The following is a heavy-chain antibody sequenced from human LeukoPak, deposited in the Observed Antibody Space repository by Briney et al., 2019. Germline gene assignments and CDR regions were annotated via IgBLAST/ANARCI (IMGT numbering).Heavy chain of an antibody. D-gene: IGHD5-24*01. V-gene: IGHV4-34*01. Sequence: AETLSLTCAVYGGSFSRYYWSWIRQSPGKGLEWIAEIDHRGDTNYNPSVKSRVTISVDTSKNQFSLKVRSLSAADTAVYYCARGATISETGYFDFWGQGTLVTVSS. CDR1: GGSFSRYY. J-gene: IGHJ4*03. CDR2: IDHRGDT. CDR3: ARGATISETGYFDF.